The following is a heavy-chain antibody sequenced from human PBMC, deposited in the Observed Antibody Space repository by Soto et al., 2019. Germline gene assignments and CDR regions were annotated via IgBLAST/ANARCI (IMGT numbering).Heavy chain of an antibody. CDR2: LYDVDGT. Sequence: DVQLVASGGGLIQPGESLRLSCAASGFTVSGKKYMAWVRQPPGKGLEWVSALYDVDGTYYADSVKGRFTTSSDSSRTIVYLQIHSLRPDDTAVYFCASWHLQEHAYDIWGQGTTVTVSS. V-gene: IGHV3-53*01. D-gene: IGHD1-1*01. CDR3: ASWHLQEHAYDI. J-gene: IGHJ3*02. CDR1: GFTVSGKKY.